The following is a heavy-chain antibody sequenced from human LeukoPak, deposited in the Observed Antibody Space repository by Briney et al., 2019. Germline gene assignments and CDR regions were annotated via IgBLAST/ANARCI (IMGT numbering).Heavy chain of an antibody. CDR3: ASVGNVETDY. Sequence: GGSLRLSCAASGFTFISYGMQWVRQAPGKGLVWVSRINTDGSDISYADSVKGRFTISRDNAKNSLFLQMNSLRAEDTAVYYCASVGNVETDYWGQGTLVTVSS. D-gene: IGHD5-24*01. V-gene: IGHV3-74*01. CDR2: INTDGSDI. CDR1: GFTFISYG. J-gene: IGHJ4*02.